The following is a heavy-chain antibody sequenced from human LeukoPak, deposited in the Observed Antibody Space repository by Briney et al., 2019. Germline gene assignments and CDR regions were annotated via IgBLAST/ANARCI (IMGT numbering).Heavy chain of an antibody. V-gene: IGHV3-21*01. Sequence: GGSLRLSCAPSGFTFSSYTMNWVRLAPGKGLEWVSSISGSTTYINYADSVKGRFTISRDNAKTSLYLQMNSLRAEDTAVYYCARTGDRRAFDTWGQGTMVTVSS. J-gene: IGHJ3*02. CDR2: ISGSTTYI. D-gene: IGHD3-22*01. CDR1: GFTFSSYT. CDR3: ARTGDRRAFDT.